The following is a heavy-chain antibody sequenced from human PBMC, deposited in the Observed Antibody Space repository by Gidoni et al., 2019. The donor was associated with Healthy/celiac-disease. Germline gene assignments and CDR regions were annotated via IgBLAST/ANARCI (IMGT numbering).Heavy chain of an antibody. Sequence: QVQLVQSGAEVKKLGPSVTVSCKPSGGTFSRYASSWVRQAPGHGFEWRGGIIPIFSTANYAQKFPGRVTITADGSTSTAYMERGSLRSGDTAVYCCATYCDYALDPWGQGTLVTVSS. V-gene: IGHV1-69*01. CDR1: GGTFSRYA. D-gene: IGHD4-17*01. J-gene: IGHJ5*02. CDR2: IIPIFSTA. CDR3: ATYCDYALDP.